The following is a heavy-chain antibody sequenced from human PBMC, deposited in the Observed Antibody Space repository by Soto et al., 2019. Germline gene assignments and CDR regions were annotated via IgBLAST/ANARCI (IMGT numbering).Heavy chain of an antibody. D-gene: IGHD3-3*01. CDR2: ISSSGSTI. J-gene: IGHJ6*03. CDR3: ARDYDFWSGPCHSRYYMDV. Sequence: PGGSLRLSCAASGFTFSDYYMSWIRQAPGKGLEWVSYISSSGSTIYYADSVKGRFTISRDNAKNSLYLQMNSLRAEDTAVYYYARDYDFWSGPCHSRYYMDVWGKGTTVTVSS. V-gene: IGHV3-11*01. CDR1: GFTFSDYY.